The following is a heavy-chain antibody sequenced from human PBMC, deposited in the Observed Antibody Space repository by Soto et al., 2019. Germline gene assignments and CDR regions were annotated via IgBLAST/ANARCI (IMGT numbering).Heavy chain of an antibody. D-gene: IGHD6-13*01. CDR2: INPSSGET. J-gene: IGHJ5*02. Sequence: QIRLVQSGGEVRTPGASVQVSCKASGYTFSSYGITWVRQAPGQGLEWLGWINPSSGETNYAQKFQGRVTVTTDTSTTTGYMELRNLTFDDTAVDYCASDWYPRFDPWGQGTLVTVSS. V-gene: IGHV1-18*01. CDR3: ASDWYPRFDP. CDR1: GYTFSSYG.